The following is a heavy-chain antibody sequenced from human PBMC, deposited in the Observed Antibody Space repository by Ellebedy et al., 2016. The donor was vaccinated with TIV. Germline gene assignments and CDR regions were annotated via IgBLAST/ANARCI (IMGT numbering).Heavy chain of an antibody. Sequence: GESLKISCATSGFITSGMHWVRQAPGKGLEWVAFIRSDGSTKYYADSAKGRFTISRDDSKNTLYLQMNSLRVDDTAVYYCVKGAFPVPTVMAVWGQGTTVTVSS. J-gene: IGHJ6*02. V-gene: IGHV3-30*02. CDR2: IRSDGSTK. D-gene: IGHD4-17*01. CDR1: GFITSG. CDR3: VKGAFPVPTVMAV.